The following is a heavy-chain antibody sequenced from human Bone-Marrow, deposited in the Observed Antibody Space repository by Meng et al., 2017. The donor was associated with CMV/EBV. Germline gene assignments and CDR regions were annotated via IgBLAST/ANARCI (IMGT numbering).Heavy chain of an antibody. CDR3: ARVRETVPPRFDP. V-gene: IGHV1-18*01. J-gene: IGHJ5*02. Sequence: KPSGNTFTSYGIGGVRQAPGQGLEWMGWISAYNGNTNYAQKLQGRVTMTTDTSTSTAYMELRSLRSDDTAVYYCARVRETVPPRFDPWGQGTLVTVSS. CDR1: GNTFTSYG. D-gene: IGHD4-17*01. CDR2: ISAYNGNT.